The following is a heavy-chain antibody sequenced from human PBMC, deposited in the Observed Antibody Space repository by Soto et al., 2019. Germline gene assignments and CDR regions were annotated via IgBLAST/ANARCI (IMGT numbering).Heavy chain of an antibody. CDR1: GFTFSSYA. Sequence: QVQLVESGGGVVQPGRSLRLSCAASGFTFSSYAMHWVRQAPGKGLEWVAVISYDGSNKYYADSVKGRFTISRDNSKNTVYLQMNGLKAEDTAVYYCAREGSSGWGYYGMDVWGQGTTVNVSS. D-gene: IGHD6-19*01. J-gene: IGHJ6*02. V-gene: IGHV3-30-3*01. CDR2: ISYDGSNK. CDR3: AREGSSGWGYYGMDV.